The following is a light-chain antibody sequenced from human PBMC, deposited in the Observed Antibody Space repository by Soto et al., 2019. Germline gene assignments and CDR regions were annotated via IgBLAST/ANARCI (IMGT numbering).Light chain of an antibody. CDR1: SSNIGSHS. CDR3: AAWDVSLNGYV. Sequence: QAVVTQPPSASGTPGQRVTISCSGSSSNIGSHSVNWYQQFPGTAPKLLMYNSDQRPSGVPDRLSGSKSGTSASLAISGLQSDDEADYYCAAWDVSLNGYVFGTGTKVTVL. CDR2: NSD. V-gene: IGLV1-44*01. J-gene: IGLJ1*01.